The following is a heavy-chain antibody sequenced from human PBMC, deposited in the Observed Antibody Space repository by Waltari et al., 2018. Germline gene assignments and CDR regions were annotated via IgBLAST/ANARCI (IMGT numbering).Heavy chain of an antibody. J-gene: IGHJ4*02. CDR2: IIPCFGTA. D-gene: IGHD2-2*01. CDR1: GGTFSSYA. V-gene: IGHV1-69*01. Sequence: QVQLVQSGAEVKKPGSSVKVSCKASGGTFSSYAISWVRQAPGQGLEWMGGIIPCFGTANYAQKFKGRVTITADESTSTAYMGLSSLRSEDTAVYYCASSYCSSTSCHGPFDYWGQGTLVTVSS. CDR3: ASSYCSSTSCHGPFDY.